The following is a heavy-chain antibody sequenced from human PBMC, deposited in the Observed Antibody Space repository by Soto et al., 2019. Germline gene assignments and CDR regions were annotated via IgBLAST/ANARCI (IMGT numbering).Heavy chain of an antibody. CDR3: ARAFYSSGYYY. D-gene: IGHD3-22*01. V-gene: IGHV4-59*01. CDR2: IYYSGST. CDR1: GGSISSYY. J-gene: IGHJ4*02. Sequence: PSETLSLTCTVSGGSISSYYWSWIRQPPGKGLEWIGYIYYSGSTNYNPSLKSRVTISVDTSKNQFSLKLSSVTAADTAVYYCARAFYSSGYYYWGQGTLVTVSS.